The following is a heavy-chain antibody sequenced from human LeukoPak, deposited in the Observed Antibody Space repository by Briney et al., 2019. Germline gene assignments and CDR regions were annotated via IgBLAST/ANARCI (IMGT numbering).Heavy chain of an antibody. J-gene: IGHJ6*03. CDR2: IIPIFGTA. V-gene: IGHV1-69*05. CDR3: AGTYCSSTSCYYYYYMDV. CDR1: GGTFSSYA. Sequence: SVKVSCKASGGTFSSYAISWVRQAPGQGLEWMGGIIPIFGTANYAQKFQGRVTITTDESTSTAYMELSSLRSEDTAVYYCAGTYCSSTSCYYYYYMDVWGKGSTVTVSS. D-gene: IGHD2-2*01.